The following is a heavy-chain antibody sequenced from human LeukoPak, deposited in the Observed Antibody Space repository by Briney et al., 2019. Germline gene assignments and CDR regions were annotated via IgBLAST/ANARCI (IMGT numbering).Heavy chain of an antibody. D-gene: IGHD4-17*01. CDR3: ARDPYGDYAREGAFDI. J-gene: IGHJ3*02. CDR2: MNPNSGNT. CDR1: GHTFTSYG. V-gene: IGHV1-8*02. Sequence: ASVKVSCKASGHTFTSYGISWVRQATGQGLEWMGWMNPNSGNTGYAQKFQGRVTMTRNTSISTAYMELSSLRSEDTAVYYCARDPYGDYAREGAFDIWGQGTMVTVSS.